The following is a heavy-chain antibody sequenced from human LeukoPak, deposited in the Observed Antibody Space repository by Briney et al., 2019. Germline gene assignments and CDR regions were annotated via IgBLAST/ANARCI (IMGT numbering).Heavy chain of an antibody. J-gene: IGHJ4*02. CDR2: ISGSGGST. D-gene: IGHD6-19*01. Sequence: GGSLRLSCAASGFTFSSYAMSWVRQAPGKGLEWVSAISGSGGSTYYADSVKGRFTISRDNSKNTLYLQMNSLRAEDTAVYYCAESPREWLGSTFEYWGQGTLVTVSS. V-gene: IGHV3-23*01. CDR3: AESPREWLGSTFEY. CDR1: GFTFSSYA.